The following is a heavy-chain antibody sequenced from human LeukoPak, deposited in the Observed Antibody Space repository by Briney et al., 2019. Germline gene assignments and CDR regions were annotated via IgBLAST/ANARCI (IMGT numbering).Heavy chain of an antibody. Sequence: GGSLRLSCAASGFTFSSYGIHWVRQAPGKGLEWVAFIRYDGSNKYYTDSVKGRFTISRGNSKNTLYLQMNSLRAEDTAVYYCAKGRGWEASYYYYYMDVWGKGTTVTISS. V-gene: IGHV3-30*02. D-gene: IGHD1-26*01. CDR2: IRYDGSNK. J-gene: IGHJ6*03. CDR3: AKGRGWEASYYYYYMDV. CDR1: GFTFSSYG.